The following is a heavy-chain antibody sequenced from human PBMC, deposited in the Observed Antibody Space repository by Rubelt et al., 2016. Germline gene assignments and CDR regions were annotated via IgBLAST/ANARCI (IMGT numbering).Heavy chain of an antibody. D-gene: IGHD6-13*01. CDR3: STADSSSWYDATDT. Sequence: QVQLVQSGAEVKKPGASVKVSCKASGYTFTSYGISWVRQAPGQGLEWMGWISAYNGNTNYAKDTQGRVTMTTDTSTSTAYMELSRLTSADTAVYYCSTADSSSWYDATDTWGQGTMVTVSS. J-gene: IGHJ3*02. CDR2: ISAYNGNT. CDR1: GYTFTSYG. V-gene: IGHV1-18*01.